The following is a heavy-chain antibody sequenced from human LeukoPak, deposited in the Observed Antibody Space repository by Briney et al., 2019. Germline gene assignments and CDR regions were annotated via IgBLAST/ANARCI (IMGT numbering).Heavy chain of an antibody. Sequence: SETLSLTCTVSGVSISSSSYYWGWIRQPPGKGLEWIGSIYYSGSTYYNPSLKSRVTISVDTSKNQFSLKLSSVTAAHTAVYYCARAIGYTMIVVAPPDYWGQGTLVTVSS. CDR2: IYYSGST. CDR1: GVSISSSSYY. CDR3: ARAIGYTMIVVAPPDY. J-gene: IGHJ4*02. D-gene: IGHD3-22*01. V-gene: IGHV4-39*07.